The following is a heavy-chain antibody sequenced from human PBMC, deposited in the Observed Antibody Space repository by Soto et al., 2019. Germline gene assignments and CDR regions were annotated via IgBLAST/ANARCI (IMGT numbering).Heavy chain of an antibody. CDR3: ARDVTDTSLFFYYDGMDV. Sequence: QVHLVKSGAEVRKPGASVKVSCKASGYSFTSYGISWVRQAPGQGLEWMGWISTDNGNTNYAHNLQGRFSMTIDPSTSPAYMALWSLGSDDTAVYYCARDVTDTSLFFYYDGMDVWGKGPTVTVSS. CDR2: ISTDNGNT. J-gene: IGHJ6*04. V-gene: IGHV1-18*01. CDR1: GYSFTSYG. D-gene: IGHD2-21*01.